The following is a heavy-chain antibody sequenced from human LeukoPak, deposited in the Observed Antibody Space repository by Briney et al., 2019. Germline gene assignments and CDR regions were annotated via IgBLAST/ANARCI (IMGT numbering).Heavy chain of an antibody. CDR1: GYTFTSYD. V-gene: IGHV1-8*01. J-gene: IGHJ3*02. CDR3: ARGSGWFSNDAFDI. CDR2: MNPNSGNT. D-gene: IGHD6-19*01. Sequence: ASVKVSCKASGYTFTSYDINWVRQATGQGLEWMGWMNPNSGNTGYAQKFQGRVTMTRNTSISTAYMELSSLRSDDTAVYYCARGSGWFSNDAFDIWGQGTMVTVSS.